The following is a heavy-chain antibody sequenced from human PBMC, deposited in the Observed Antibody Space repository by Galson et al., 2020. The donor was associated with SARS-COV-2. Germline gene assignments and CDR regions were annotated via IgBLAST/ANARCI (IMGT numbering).Heavy chain of an antibody. CDR3: ARGLHYYDSSGYYFDY. J-gene: IGHJ4*02. V-gene: IGHV4-59*01. Sequence: ETSETLSLTCTVSGGSISSYYWSWIRQPPGKGLKWIGYIYYSGSTNYNPSLKSRVTISVDTSKNQFSLKLSSVTAADTAVYYCARGLHYYDSSGYYFDYWGQGTLVTVSS. D-gene: IGHD3-22*01. CDR1: GGSISSYY. CDR2: IYYSGST.